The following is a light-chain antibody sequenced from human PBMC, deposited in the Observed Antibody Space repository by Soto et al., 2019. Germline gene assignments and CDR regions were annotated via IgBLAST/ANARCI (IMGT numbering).Light chain of an antibody. V-gene: IGKV3-15*01. CDR3: QQYKNWPPIT. CDR1: QSVSSA. Sequence: ETAMTQSHATQFVSPGERATLSCRASQSVSSALAWYQQKPGLPPRLLIYDASTRATGSPARFSGSGSGTEFTLTISSLQSEDFAVYYCQQYKNWPPITFGQGTRLEIK. J-gene: IGKJ5*01. CDR2: DAS.